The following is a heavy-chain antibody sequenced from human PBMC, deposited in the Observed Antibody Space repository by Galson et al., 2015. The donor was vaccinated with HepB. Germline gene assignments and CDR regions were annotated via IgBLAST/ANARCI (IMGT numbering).Heavy chain of an antibody. CDR1: GFTFDDYA. CDR3: AKGSGSYYYYYAMDV. J-gene: IGHJ6*02. CDR2: ISWNSGSM. Sequence: SLRLSCAASGFTFDDYAMHWVRQVLGKGLEWVSGISWNSGSMGYADSVKGRFTISRDNAKNSLYLQMNSLRAEDTALYYCAKGSGSYYYYYAMDVWGQGTTVTVSS. D-gene: IGHD1-26*01. V-gene: IGHV3-9*01.